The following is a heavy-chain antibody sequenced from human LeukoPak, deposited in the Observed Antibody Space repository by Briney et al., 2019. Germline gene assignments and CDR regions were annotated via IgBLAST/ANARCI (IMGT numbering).Heavy chain of an antibody. CDR1: GYTFTGYY. Sequence: ASVKVSCKASGYTFTGYYMHWVRQAPGHGLEWIGWINPNSGGTKYAQKFQGRVTMTSDASISTAYMELSSLRSDDTAVYYCASRPDQHLLYYFDYWGQGALVTVSS. CDR3: ASRPDQHLLYYFDY. D-gene: IGHD2-15*01. J-gene: IGHJ4*02. CDR2: INPNSGGT. V-gene: IGHV1-2*02.